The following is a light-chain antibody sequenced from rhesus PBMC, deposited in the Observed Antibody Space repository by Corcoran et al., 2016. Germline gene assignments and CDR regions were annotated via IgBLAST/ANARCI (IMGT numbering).Light chain of an antibody. CDR3: MQPLRSPRT. V-gene: IGKV2-82*01. Sequence: DIVMTQTPLSLPVTLGEPASISCRSSQSIVYSDGKTYLDWYRQKPGQSPQFLMYLVSKRASGVPDKFRGWGAGTDFTLQISKVDAENVAVYIYMQPLRSPRTFSQGAKVEIQ. CDR2: LVS. CDR1: QSIVYSDGKTY. J-gene: IGKJ1*01.